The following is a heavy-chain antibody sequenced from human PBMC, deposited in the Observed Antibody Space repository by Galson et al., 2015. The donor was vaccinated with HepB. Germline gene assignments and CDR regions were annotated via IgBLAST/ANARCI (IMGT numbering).Heavy chain of an antibody. V-gene: IGHV1-46*01. CDR3: ARDALRYGGSFDY. D-gene: IGHD1-26*01. J-gene: IGHJ4*02. CDR2: INTDGVAT. CDR1: GYTFTRYY. Sequence: SVKVSCKASGYTFTRYYLHWLRHAPGQGLEWLGVINTDGVATDSAQKFQGRVTMTRDTSTSTVYMELSSLTSDDTAVYYCARDALRYGGSFDYWGRGTLVTVSS.